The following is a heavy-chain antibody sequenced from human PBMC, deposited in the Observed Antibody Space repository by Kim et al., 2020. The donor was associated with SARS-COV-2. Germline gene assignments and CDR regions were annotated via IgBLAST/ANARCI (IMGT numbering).Heavy chain of an antibody. CDR1: GGSISSSSYY. J-gene: IGHJ4*02. CDR2: IYYSGST. V-gene: IGHV4-39*07. CDR3: ARVGGYYDILTEPTDY. D-gene: IGHD3-9*01. Sequence: SETLSLTCTVSGGSISSSSYYWGWIRQPPGKGLEWIGSIYYSGSTYYNPSLKSRVTISVDTSKNQFSLKLSSVTAADMAVYYCARVGGYYDILTEPTDYWGQGTLVTVSS.